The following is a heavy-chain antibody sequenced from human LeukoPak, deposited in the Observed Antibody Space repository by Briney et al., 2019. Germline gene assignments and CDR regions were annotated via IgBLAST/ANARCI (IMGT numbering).Heavy chain of an antibody. V-gene: IGHV4-4*07. J-gene: IGHJ6*03. CDR2: IYTSGST. CDR3: ARGWYSSGYYSGNYYYMDV. D-gene: IGHD3-22*01. Sequence: PSEILSLTCTVSGGSISSYYWSWIRQPAGKGLEWIGRIYTSGSTNYNPSLKSRVTMSIDTSKNQFSLKLSSVTAADTAVYYCARGWYSSGYYSGNYYYMDVWGKGTTVTVSS. CDR1: GGSISSYY.